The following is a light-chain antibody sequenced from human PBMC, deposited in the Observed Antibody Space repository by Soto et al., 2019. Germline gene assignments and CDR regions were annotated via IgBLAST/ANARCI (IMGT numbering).Light chain of an antibody. J-gene: IGKJ5*01. Sequence: DIQMTQSPSSLSASVGDRVTITCRASRSINIYLNWYQQKPWKAPKLLIYAASNLQSGDPSRFSGDGVGTPFTLSISSLQPEDFATYHCQQSHSSPYTFGQGTLLEIK. V-gene: IGKV1-39*01. CDR1: RSINIY. CDR2: AAS. CDR3: QQSHSSPYT.